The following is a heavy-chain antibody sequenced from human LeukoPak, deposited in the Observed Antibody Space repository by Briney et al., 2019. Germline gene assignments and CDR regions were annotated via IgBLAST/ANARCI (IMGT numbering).Heavy chain of an antibody. CDR1: GFTFSSCEM. CDR2: IYYSGNT. CDR3: ARAVAGDDAFDI. D-gene: IGHD6-19*01. V-gene: IGHV4-39*07. J-gene: IGHJ3*02. Sequence: GSLRLSCAASGFTFSSCEMNWIRQPPGKGLEWIGSIYYSGNTYYNPPLQSRVTISVDTSKNQFSLKLSSVTAADTAVYYCARAVAGDDAFDIWGQGTMVTVSS.